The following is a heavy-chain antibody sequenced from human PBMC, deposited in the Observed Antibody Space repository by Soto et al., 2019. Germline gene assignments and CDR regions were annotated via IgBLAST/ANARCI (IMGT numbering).Heavy chain of an antibody. Sequence: QVQLTESGPGLVKLSETLSLTCTFSGGYISSYYWSWIRQPPGKGLACIAYIYYSGSTNYNPSLKSRVTISVETSETRCSLKLSSLTAADTAVYYCARVSPERIQLWFRSAPPGWFDPWWQGTMVTVSS. CDR2: IYYSGST. CDR3: ARVSPERIQLWFRSAPPGWFDP. CDR1: GGYISSYY. D-gene: IGHD5-18*01. J-gene: IGHJ5*02. V-gene: IGHV4-59*01.